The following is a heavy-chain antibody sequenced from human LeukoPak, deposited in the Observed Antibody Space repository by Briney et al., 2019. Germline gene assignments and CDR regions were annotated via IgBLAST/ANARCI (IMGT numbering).Heavy chain of an antibody. Sequence: PGRSLRLSCAASGFTFDDYAMHWVRQAPGPGLEWVSGISWNSGSIGYADSVKGRFTISRDKAKKSLYLDMNNLRAEDTASYYCAKGDCSSTRCFLDSWGQGTLLTVSS. CDR1: GFTFDDYA. V-gene: IGHV3-9*01. D-gene: IGHD2-2*01. CDR3: AKGDCSSTRCFLDS. CDR2: ISWNSGSI. J-gene: IGHJ4*02.